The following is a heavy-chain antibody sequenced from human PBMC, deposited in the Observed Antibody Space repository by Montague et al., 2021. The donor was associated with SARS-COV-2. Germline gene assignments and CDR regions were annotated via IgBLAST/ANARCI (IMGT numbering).Heavy chain of an antibody. CDR3: ARNTEWLLWEDYYYGMDV. CDR1: GGSISSYY. J-gene: IGHJ6*02. V-gene: IGHV4-59*12. Sequence: SETLSLTCTVSGGSISSYYWSWIRQPPGKGLEWIGYIYYSGSTNXNPSLKSRVTISVDTSKNQFSLKLSSVTAADTAVYYCARNTEWLLWEDYYYGMDVWGQGTTVTVSS. D-gene: IGHD5-12*01. CDR2: IYYSGST.